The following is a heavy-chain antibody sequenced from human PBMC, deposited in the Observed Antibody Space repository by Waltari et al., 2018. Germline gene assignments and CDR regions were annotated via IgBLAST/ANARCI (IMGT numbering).Heavy chain of an antibody. V-gene: IGHV4-39*07. D-gene: IGHD6-13*01. CDR2: IYYRGST. CDR1: GGSISSSSYY. CDR3: ARGQQLVRLFDY. Sequence: QLQLQESGPGLVKPSETLSLTCTVSGGSISSSSYYWGWIRQPPGKGLEGIGSIYYRGSTYYNPPLKSRVPISVYTAENQFSLKLSSVTAADTAVYYCARGQQLVRLFDYWGQGTLVTVSS. J-gene: IGHJ4*02.